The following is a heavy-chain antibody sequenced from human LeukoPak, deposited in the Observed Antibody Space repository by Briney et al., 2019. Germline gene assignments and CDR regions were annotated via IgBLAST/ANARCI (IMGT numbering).Heavy chain of an antibody. V-gene: IGHV4-30-4*08. CDR1: GGSISSGDYY. J-gene: IGHJ4*02. CDR3: AGWSEFFDC. CDR2: IYYSGNV. Sequence: SETLSLTCTVSGGSISSGDYYWTWIRQPTGKGLEWIGYIYYSGNVYYNSSLKSRVTISVDTSKNQFSLRLRSVTAADTAVYYCAGWSEFFDCWGQGTLVTVSS.